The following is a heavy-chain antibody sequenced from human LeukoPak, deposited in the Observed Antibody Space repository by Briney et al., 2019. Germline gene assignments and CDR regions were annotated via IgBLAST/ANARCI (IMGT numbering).Heavy chain of an antibody. CDR1: GGSISSGSYY. V-gene: IGHV4-61*02. CDR3: AITVEQPRTNWFDP. D-gene: IGHD1/OR15-1a*01. CDR2: IYTSGST. J-gene: IGHJ5*02. Sequence: SETLSLTCTVSGGSISSGSYYWSWIRQPAGKGLEWIGRIYTSGSTNYNPSLKSRVTISVDTSKNQFSLKLSSVTAADTAVYYCAITVEQPRTNWFDPWGQATLVTVSS.